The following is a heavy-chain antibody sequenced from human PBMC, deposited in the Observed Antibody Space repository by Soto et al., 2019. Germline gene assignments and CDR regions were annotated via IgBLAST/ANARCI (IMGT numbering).Heavy chain of an antibody. CDR1: GGSISSGDYY. J-gene: IGHJ6*02. CDR3: ARGGALYYYYGMDV. V-gene: IGHV4-30-4*01. Sequence: SETLSLTCTVSGGSISSGDYYWSWIRQPPGKGLEWIGYIYYSGSTYYNPSLKSRVTISVDRSKNQFSLKLSSVTAADTAVYYCARGGALYYYYGMDVWGQGTTVTVSS. D-gene: IGHD3-16*01. CDR2: IYYSGST.